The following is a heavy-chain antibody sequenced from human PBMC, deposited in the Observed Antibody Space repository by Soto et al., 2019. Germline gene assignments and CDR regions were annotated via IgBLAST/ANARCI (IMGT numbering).Heavy chain of an antibody. J-gene: IGHJ4*02. D-gene: IGHD4-17*01. Sequence: QVQLVQSGAEVKKPGASVKVSCKASGYTFTGYYMHWVRQAPGQGLEWMGWINPNSGGTNYAQKFQGRVTMTRDTSISTAYMELSRLRSDDTAVYYCARAGFEKTPQIDYGDYVFFDYWGQGTLVTVSS. CDR3: ARAGFEKTPQIDYGDYVFFDY. CDR1: GYTFTGYY. V-gene: IGHV1-2*02. CDR2: INPNSGGT.